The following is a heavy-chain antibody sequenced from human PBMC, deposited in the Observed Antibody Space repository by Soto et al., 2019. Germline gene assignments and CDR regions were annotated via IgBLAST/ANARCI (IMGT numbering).Heavy chain of an antibody. D-gene: IGHD1-1*01. CDR2: ISNDGSLK. Sequence: GGSLRLSCAASGFTFSSYGIHWARQAPGKGLQWVAVISNDGSLKLYADSVKGRFTISRDNSKNTLDLQMNSLTTEDTAVYYCARSWAPYKQPGLGYYMDVWGKGTTVTVSS. CDR1: GFTFSSYG. CDR3: ARSWAPYKQPGLGYYMDV. J-gene: IGHJ6*03. V-gene: IGHV3-30*03.